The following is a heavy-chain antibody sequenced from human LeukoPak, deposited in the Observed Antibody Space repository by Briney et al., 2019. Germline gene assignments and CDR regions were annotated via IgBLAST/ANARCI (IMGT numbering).Heavy chain of an antibody. CDR2: IYIDGTT. D-gene: IGHD3-10*01. CDR3: AREGAGYYGSGSYPGY. CDR1: GFIVSHNY. V-gene: IGHV3-53*01. Sequence: PGGSLRLSCAASGFIVSHNYMTWVRQAPGKGLEWISVIYIDGTTYYADSVKGRFTISRDQANNTLYLQMNSLRAEDTAVYYCAREGAGYYGSGSYPGYWGQGTLVTVSS. J-gene: IGHJ4*02.